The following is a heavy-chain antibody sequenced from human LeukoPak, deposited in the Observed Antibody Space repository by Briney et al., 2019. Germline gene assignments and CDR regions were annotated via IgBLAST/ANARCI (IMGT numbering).Heavy chain of an antibody. CDR2: ISGSGGST. Sequence: GGSLRLSCAASGFTLSSYAMSWVRQAPGKGLEWVSAISGSGGSTYYADSVKGRFTISRDNSKNTLYLQMNSLRAEDTAVYYCAKDVSRIQPPRYFDYWGQGTLVTVSS. D-gene: IGHD5-18*01. CDR3: AKDVSRIQPPRYFDY. V-gene: IGHV3-23*01. J-gene: IGHJ4*02. CDR1: GFTLSSYA.